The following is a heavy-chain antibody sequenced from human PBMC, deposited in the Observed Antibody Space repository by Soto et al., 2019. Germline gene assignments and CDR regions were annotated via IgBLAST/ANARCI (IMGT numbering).Heavy chain of an antibody. CDR2: ISAYNGNT. CDR1: GYTFTSYG. D-gene: IGHD3-16*01. J-gene: IGHJ5*02. V-gene: IGHV1-18*01. CDR3: ARRRLSIAGAWLDP. Sequence: QVQLVQSGAEVKKRGASVKVSCKTSGYTFTSYGISWVRQAPGQGLEWMGWISAYNGNTNYAQKLQGRVTMTIDTSTSTAYIELRSLRSDDTAVYYCARRRLSIAGAWLDPWGQGTLVTVSS.